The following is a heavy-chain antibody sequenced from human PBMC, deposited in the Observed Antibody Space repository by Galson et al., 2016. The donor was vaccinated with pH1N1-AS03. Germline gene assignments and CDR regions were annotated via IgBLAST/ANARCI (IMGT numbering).Heavy chain of an antibody. J-gene: IGHJ4*02. CDR1: GFIFTHYS. CDR3: ARGWYDIWTGYLVDPFDY. V-gene: IGHV3-30-3*01. D-gene: IGHD3-9*01. Sequence: SLRLSCAASGFIFTHYSMHWVRQAPSKGLEWVAVMSYEGTTTYYADSVKGRFTISRDNSKNTLYLQMNSLRADDTAVYYCARGWYDIWTGYLVDPFDYWGQGALVTVSS. CDR2: MSYEGTTT.